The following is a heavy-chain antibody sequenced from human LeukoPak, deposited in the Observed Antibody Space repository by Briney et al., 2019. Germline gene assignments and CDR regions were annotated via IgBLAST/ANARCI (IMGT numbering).Heavy chain of an antibody. CDR1: GGSISRSHW. D-gene: IGHD5-12*01. CDR2: IFHSGST. Sequence: PSETLSLTCAVSGGSISRSHWWSWVRQPPGKGLEWIGEIFHSGSTIYNPSLKSRVSISIDKSKNQFSLQLSSVTAADTAVYYCATIPATSPYFDLWGRGTLVTVSS. V-gene: IGHV4-4*02. CDR3: ATIPATSPYFDL. J-gene: IGHJ2*01.